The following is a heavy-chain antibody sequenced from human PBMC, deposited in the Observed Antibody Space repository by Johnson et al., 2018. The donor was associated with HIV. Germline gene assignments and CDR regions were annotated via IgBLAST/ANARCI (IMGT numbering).Heavy chain of an antibody. CDR3: ARGGYSSGWIYAFDI. V-gene: IGHV3-23*04. Sequence: VQLVESGGGLVQPGGSLRLSCAASGFTFSSYAMSWVRQAPGKGLEWVSAISGSGGSTYYADSVKGGFTISRDNSKNTLYLQMNSLSAEDTAVYYCARGGYSSGWIYAFDIWGQGTMVTVSS. CDR1: GFTFSSYA. CDR2: ISGSGGST. D-gene: IGHD6-19*01. J-gene: IGHJ3*02.